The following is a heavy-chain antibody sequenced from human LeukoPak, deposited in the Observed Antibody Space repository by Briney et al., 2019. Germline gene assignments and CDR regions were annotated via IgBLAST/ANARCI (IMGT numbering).Heavy chain of an antibody. J-gene: IGHJ5*02. D-gene: IGHD5-24*01. CDR1: GYTFTGYY. Sequence: ASVKVSCQASGYTFTGYYMHWVRQATGQGLEWMGWINPNSGGTNYAQKFQGRVTMTRDTANSTAYMELSRLRSDDTAVYYCARALESNWFDPWGQGTLVTVSS. CDR3: ARALESNWFDP. V-gene: IGHV1-2*02. CDR2: INPNSGGT.